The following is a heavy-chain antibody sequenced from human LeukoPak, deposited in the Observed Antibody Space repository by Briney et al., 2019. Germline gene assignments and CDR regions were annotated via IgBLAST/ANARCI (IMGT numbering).Heavy chain of an antibody. CDR3: ARQLARITMVRGVKASDYGMDV. Sequence: GGSLRLSCAASGFTFSSYAMHWVRQAPGKGLEWVAVISYDGSNKYYADSVKGRFTTSRDNSKNTLYLQMNSLRAEDTAVYYCARQLARITMVRGVKASDYGMDVWGQGTTVTVSS. CDR1: GFTFSSYA. J-gene: IGHJ6*02. CDR2: ISYDGSNK. D-gene: IGHD3-10*01. V-gene: IGHV3-30-3*01.